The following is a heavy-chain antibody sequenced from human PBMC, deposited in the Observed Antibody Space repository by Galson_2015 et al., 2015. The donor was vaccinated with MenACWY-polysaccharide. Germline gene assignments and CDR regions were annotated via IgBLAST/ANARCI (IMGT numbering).Heavy chain of an antibody. V-gene: IGHV4-34*01. CDR3: ARGGGGYRN. CDR2: INHSGST. Sequence: QVQLQESGPGLVKPSETLSLTCAVYGGSFSGYYWSWIRQPPGKGLEWIGEINHSGSTNYNPSLKSRVTISVDTSKNQFSLKLSSVTAADTAVYYCARGGGGYRNWGQGTLVTVSS. D-gene: IGHD5-12*01. J-gene: IGHJ4*02. CDR1: GGSFSGYY.